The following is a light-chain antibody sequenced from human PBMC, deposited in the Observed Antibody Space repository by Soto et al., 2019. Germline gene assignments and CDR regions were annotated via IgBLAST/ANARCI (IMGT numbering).Light chain of an antibody. J-gene: IGKJ5*01. CDR1: QSISSY. CDR3: QKSHSTPIT. Sequence: IQMTPSPSSLSSSVVYRFHITCRASQSISSYLNWYQQKQGKAPKLLIYAESSLQSGVPSRFSGSGSGTDFTITISSLQTEDFETYYCQKSHSTPITGGQGTQLEIK. V-gene: IGKV1-39*01. CDR2: AES.